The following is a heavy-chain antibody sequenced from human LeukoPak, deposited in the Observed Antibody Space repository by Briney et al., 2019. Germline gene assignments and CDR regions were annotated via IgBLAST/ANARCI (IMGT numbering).Heavy chain of an antibody. Sequence: PSETLSLTCTVSGGSISSSYWSWIRQPPGKGLEGIVSVYNSGNTKYNPSLESRVTMSVDTSKNQFSLKLTSVTAADTAVYYCVARPLTALRAWFDPWGQGILVTVSS. J-gene: IGHJ5*02. CDR2: VYNSGNT. CDR1: GGSISSSY. V-gene: IGHV4-59*08. CDR3: VARPLTALRAWFDP. D-gene: IGHD4/OR15-4a*01.